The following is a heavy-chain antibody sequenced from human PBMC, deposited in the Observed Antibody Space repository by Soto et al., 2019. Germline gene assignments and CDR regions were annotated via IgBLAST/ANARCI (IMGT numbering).Heavy chain of an antibody. D-gene: IGHD3-3*01. J-gene: IGHJ4*02. Sequence: GGSLRLSCAASGFTFSSYAMNWVRQAPGKGLEWVSVISGSGGDTYYADSVKGRFTISRDNSKNTLYLQMNSLRAEDTAVYYCAKDPLDYYDYDGYWGQGTLVTVSS. CDR3: AKDPLDYYDYDGY. CDR1: GFTFSSYA. V-gene: IGHV3-23*01. CDR2: ISGSGGDT.